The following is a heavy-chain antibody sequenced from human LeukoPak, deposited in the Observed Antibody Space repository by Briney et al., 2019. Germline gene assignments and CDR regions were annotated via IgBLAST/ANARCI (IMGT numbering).Heavy chain of an antibody. J-gene: IGHJ4*02. CDR2: IHTSGST. CDR3: AREGSMTARPFVSIDY. D-gene: IGHD6-6*01. V-gene: IGHV4-4*07. Sequence: SETLSLTCTVSGGSIRTYYWSWIRQPAGKALEWIGRIHTSGSTDYNPSHESRVSMSVDTSKNQFSLKLRSVTAADTAVYCCAREGSMTARPFVSIDYWGQGTLVTVSS. CDR1: GGSIRTYY.